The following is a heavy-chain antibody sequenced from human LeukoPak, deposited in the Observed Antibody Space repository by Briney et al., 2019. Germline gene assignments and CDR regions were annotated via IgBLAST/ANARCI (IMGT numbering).Heavy chain of an antibody. D-gene: IGHD5-18*01. CDR1: GGSISSYY. Sequence: PSETLSLTCNVSGGSISSYYWSWIRQPPGKGLEWIGYIYYSGSTNYDPSLKSRVTMSVGTSKNQFSLRLSSVTAADTAVYYCARRRSYGNNWFDPWGQGTLVTVSS. J-gene: IGHJ5*02. CDR2: IYYSGST. CDR3: ARRRSYGNNWFDP. V-gene: IGHV4-59*08.